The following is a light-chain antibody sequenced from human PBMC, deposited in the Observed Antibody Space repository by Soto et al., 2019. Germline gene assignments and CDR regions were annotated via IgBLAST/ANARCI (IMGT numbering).Light chain of an antibody. CDR3: QQYNNWPRT. CDR1: QSISSN. Sequence: EIVMTQSPATLSVSPGERATLSCRASQSISSNLAWYQQNPGQPPRLLIYGASTRATGIPARFSGSGSGTEFTLTISSLQSEDFAVYYCQQYNNWPRTFRQGTKVEIK. J-gene: IGKJ1*01. V-gene: IGKV3-15*01. CDR2: GAS.